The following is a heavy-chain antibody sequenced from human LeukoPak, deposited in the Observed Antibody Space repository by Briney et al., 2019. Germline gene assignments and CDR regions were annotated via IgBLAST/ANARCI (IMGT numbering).Heavy chain of an antibody. V-gene: IGHV3-23*01. CDR2: ISENGEST. CDR1: GFTFNTYA. J-gene: IGHJ4*02. Sequence: GGSLRLSCAASGFTFNTYAMSWVRQAPGKGLEWVSSISENGESTYYADSVKGRFTISRDNSRNTLYLQMNSLRAEDTAVYYCAKDRGDYGDYDIFDYWGQGTLVTVSS. D-gene: IGHD4-17*01. CDR3: AKDRGDYGDYDIFDY.